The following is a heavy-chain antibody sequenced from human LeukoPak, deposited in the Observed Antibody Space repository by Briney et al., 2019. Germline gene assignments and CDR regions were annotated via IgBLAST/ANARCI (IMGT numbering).Heavy chain of an antibody. J-gene: IGHJ4*02. D-gene: IGHD4/OR15-4a*01. CDR3: ARDRAGQYYFDY. V-gene: IGHV3-53*01. Sequence: GGSLRLSCAASGFTLSSNYMSWVRQAPGKGLEWVSVIYSGGSTYYADSVKGRFTISRDNSKNTLYLQMNSLRAEDTAVYYCARDRAGQYYFDYWGQGTLVTVSS. CDR1: GFTLSSNY. CDR2: IYSGGST.